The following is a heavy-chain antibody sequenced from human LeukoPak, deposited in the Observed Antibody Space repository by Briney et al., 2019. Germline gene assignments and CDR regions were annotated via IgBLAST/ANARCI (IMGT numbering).Heavy chain of an antibody. D-gene: IGHD5-12*01. CDR1: GFTFSSYS. CDR2: ISGSSSTI. V-gene: IGHV3-48*01. J-gene: IGHJ6*02. CDR3: AKDTQIKEATMYYYGMDV. Sequence: GGSLRLSCAASGFTFSSYSMNWVRQAPGKGLEWVSYISGSSSTIYYADSVKGRFTISRDNAKNSLYLQMNSLRAEDTALYYCAKDTQIKEATMYYYGMDVWGQGTTVTVSS.